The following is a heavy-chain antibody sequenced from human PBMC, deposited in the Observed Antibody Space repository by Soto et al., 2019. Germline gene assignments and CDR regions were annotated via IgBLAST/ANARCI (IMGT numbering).Heavy chain of an antibody. D-gene: IGHD4-17*01. CDR2: ILPIFGTA. V-gene: IGHV1-69*14. CDR1: GGTFSTSS. Sequence: QVQLVQSGAEVKKPGSSVKVSCKASGGTFSTSSINWVRQAPGQRPEWMGNILPIFGTADYAQKFQDRVTSTANKSTNTAYVERRSLFSADTAGYCWARRHEYGGNLEVFDILGQGTVATASS. J-gene: IGHJ3*02. CDR3: ARRHEYGGNLEVFDI.